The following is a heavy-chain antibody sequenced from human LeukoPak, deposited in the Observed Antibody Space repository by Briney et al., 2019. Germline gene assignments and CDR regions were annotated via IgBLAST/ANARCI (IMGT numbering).Heavy chain of an antibody. D-gene: IGHD3-10*01. J-gene: IGHJ6*03. V-gene: IGHV4-61*02. Sequence: SETLSLTCTVTGGSISSGSYYWSWIRQPAGKGLEWIGRIYTSGSTNYNPSLKSRVTISVDTSKNQFSLKLSSVTAADTAVYYCARSVRGAMSGYYYYMDVWGKGTTVTISS. CDR3: ARSVRGAMSGYYYYMDV. CDR1: GGSISSGSYY. CDR2: IYTSGST.